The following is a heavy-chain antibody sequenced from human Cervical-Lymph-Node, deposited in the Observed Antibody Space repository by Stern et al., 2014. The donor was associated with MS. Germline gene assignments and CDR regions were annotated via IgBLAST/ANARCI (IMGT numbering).Heavy chain of an antibody. CDR3: ARGATQAFDP. CDR2: IYYSGST. Sequence: QVQLQESGPGLVKPSETLSLTCTVSGGSISSYYWSWIRQPPGKGLEWIEYIYYSGSTNYNPSLKSRVTISVDTSKNQFSLKLSSVTAADTAVYYCARGATQAFDPWGQGTLVTVSS. V-gene: IGHV4-59*01. CDR1: GGSISSYY. J-gene: IGHJ5*02.